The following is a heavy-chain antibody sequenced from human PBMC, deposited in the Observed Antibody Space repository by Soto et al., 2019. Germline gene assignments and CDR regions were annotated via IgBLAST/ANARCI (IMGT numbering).Heavy chain of an antibody. D-gene: IGHD6-13*01. J-gene: IGHJ6*02. CDR1: GFTFSSYA. Sequence: EVQLLESGGGLVQPGGSLRLSCAASGFTFSSYAMSWVRQAPGKGLEWVSAISGSGGSTYYADSVKGRFTISRDNSKNTLYLQMNSLRAEDTAVYYCAKDRGYSSSWYAYYGMDVLGQGTTVTVSS. CDR2: ISGSGGST. CDR3: AKDRGYSSSWYAYYGMDV. V-gene: IGHV3-23*01.